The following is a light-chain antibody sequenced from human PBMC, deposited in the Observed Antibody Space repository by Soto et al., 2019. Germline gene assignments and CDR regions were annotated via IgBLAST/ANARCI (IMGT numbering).Light chain of an antibody. J-gene: IGLJ1*01. V-gene: IGLV2-14*01. Sequence: QSALTQPASLSGSPGQSITISCTGTSSDVGGYNYASWYQQHPGKAPKLMIYDVSNRPSGVSNRFSGSKSGNTASLTISGLQAEDEADYYCSSYTSSSRIFGTGTKVTVL. CDR3: SSYTSSSRI. CDR2: DVS. CDR1: SSDVGGYNY.